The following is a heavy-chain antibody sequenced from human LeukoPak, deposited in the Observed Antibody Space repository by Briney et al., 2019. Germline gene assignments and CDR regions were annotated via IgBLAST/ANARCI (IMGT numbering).Heavy chain of an antibody. V-gene: IGHV3-30*02. CDR3: ANRLGVVVPAAMGYFQH. CDR2: IRYDGSNK. D-gene: IGHD2-2*01. CDR1: GFTFSSYG. Sequence: GGSLRLSCAASGFTFSSYGMHWVRQAPGKGLEWVAFIRYDGSNKYYADSVKGRFTISRDNSKNTLYLQMNSLRAEDTAVYYCANRLGVVVPAAMGYFQHWGQGTLVTVSS. J-gene: IGHJ1*01.